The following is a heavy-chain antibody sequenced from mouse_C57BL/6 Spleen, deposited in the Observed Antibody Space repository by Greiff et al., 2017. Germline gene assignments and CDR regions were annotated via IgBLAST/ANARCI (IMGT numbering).Heavy chain of an antibody. CDR1: GFTFSSYG. Sequence: DVHLVESGGDLVKPGGSLKLSCAASGFTFSSYGMSWVRQTPDKRLEWVATISSGGSYTYYPDSVKGRFTISRDNAKNTLYLQMSSLKSEDTAMYYCARQGGSSDFDYWGQGTTRTVSS. CDR2: ISSGGSYT. J-gene: IGHJ2*01. D-gene: IGHD1-3*01. V-gene: IGHV5-6*01. CDR3: ARQGGSSDFDY.